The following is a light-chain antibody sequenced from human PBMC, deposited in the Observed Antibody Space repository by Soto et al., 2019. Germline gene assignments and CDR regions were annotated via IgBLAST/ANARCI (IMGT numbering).Light chain of an antibody. CDR1: QSVSSSY. CDR2: GAS. J-gene: IGKJ1*01. CDR3: QQYGSSPT. V-gene: IGKV3-20*01. Sequence: EIVFTQSPGTLSLSPGEGATLSCRASQSVSSSYLAWFQQKFGQAPRLLIYGASSRATGIPDRFSGSGSGTDFTLTISRLEPEDFALYYCQQYGSSPTFGQGTKVDIK.